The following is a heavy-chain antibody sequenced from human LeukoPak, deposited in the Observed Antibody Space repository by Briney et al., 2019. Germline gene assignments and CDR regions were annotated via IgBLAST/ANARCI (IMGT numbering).Heavy chain of an antibody. CDR3: ARAGNIRFDY. V-gene: IGHV3-48*03. D-gene: IGHD1/OR15-1a*01. CDR1: GFTFSSYE. J-gene: IGHJ4*02. Sequence: GGSLRLSCAASGFTFSSYEMHWVRQAPGKGLEWVSYISSSDSTIYYADSVKGRFTISRDNSKNTLYLQMNSLRAEDTAVYYCARAGNIRFDYWGQGTLVTVSS. CDR2: ISSSDSTI.